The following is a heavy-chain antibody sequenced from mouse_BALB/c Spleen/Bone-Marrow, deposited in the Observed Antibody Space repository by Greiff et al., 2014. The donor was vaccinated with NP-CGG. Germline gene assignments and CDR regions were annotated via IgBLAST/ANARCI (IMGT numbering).Heavy chain of an antibody. Sequence: QVQLQQSGAELVRPGASVKLSCKASGYTFTSYWINWVKQRPGQGLEWIGNIYPSDSYTNYNQKFKDKATLTVDKSSSTAYMQLSSPTSEDSAVYYCTREGCYGSNYVDYWGQGTTLTVSS. J-gene: IGHJ2*01. CDR3: TREGCYGSNYVDY. D-gene: IGHD1-1*01. CDR1: GYTFTSYW. V-gene: IGHV1-69*02. CDR2: IYPSDSYT.